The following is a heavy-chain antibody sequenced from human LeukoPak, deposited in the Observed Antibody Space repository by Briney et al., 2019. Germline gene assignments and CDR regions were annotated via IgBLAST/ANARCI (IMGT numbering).Heavy chain of an antibody. CDR1: GFTITTYA. Sequence: GGSLRLSCAASGFTITTYAVNWVRQAPGKGLEWVSGIGGGGTEYYADSVKGRFIISSDSSQNLVHLRMNSLTVEDTAVYYCARAQGALDYWGQGTLVTVSS. D-gene: IGHD1-26*01. CDR3: ARAQGALDY. J-gene: IGHJ4*02. CDR2: IGGGGTE. V-gene: IGHV3-23*01.